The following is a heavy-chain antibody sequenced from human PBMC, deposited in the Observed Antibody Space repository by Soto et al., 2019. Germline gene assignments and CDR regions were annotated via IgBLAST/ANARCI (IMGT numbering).Heavy chain of an antibody. J-gene: IGHJ6*02. CDR2: ISSNGGRT. D-gene: IGHD1-1*01. CDR3: AKDLHWYGIDV. V-gene: IGHV3-23*01. CDR1: GFTFGNYF. Sequence: EVQLLESGGGLVQPGESLRLSCAASGFTFGNYFMNWVRQAPGKGLEWVSDISSNGGRTHYADAVRGRFTISRDNSRNTLYLQMDSMRAEETALYYCAKDLHWYGIDVWGQGTTVSVSS.